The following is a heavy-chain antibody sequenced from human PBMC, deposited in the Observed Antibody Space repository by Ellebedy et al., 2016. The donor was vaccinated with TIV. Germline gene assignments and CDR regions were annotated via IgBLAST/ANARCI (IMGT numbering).Heavy chain of an antibody. J-gene: IGHJ3*02. CDR1: GFTSRTYT. Sequence: GESLKISCAASGFTSRTYTMNWVRQAPGKGLEWVSSISSSSSYIYYADSVKGRFTISRDNAKNSLYLQMNSLRAEDTAVYYCARAVGDGYNSAFDIWGQGTMVTVSS. CDR3: ARAVGDGYNSAFDI. V-gene: IGHV3-21*01. D-gene: IGHD5-24*01. CDR2: ISSSSSYI.